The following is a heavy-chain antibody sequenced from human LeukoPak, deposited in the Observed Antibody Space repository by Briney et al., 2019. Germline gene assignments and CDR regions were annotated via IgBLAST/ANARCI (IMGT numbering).Heavy chain of an antibody. J-gene: IGHJ4*02. Sequence: GGSLRLSCAASGFTFSSYSMNWVRQAPGKGLEWVSYISSSSSTIYYADSVKGRFTISRDNSKNTLYLQMNSLKTEDTAVYYCASAAAAASPGTIHYFDYWGQGTLVTVSS. V-gene: IGHV3-48*01. CDR1: GFTFSSYS. CDR2: ISSSSSTI. D-gene: IGHD6-13*01. CDR3: ASAAAAASPGTIHYFDY.